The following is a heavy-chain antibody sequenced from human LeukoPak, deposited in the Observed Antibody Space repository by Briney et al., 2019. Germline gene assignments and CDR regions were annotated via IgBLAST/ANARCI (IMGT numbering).Heavy chain of an antibody. CDR3: ARDFGWGDGPDRFDY. CDR1: GYTFTGYY. Sequence: ASVKVSCKASGYTFTGYYMHWVRQAPGQGLEWMGWINPNSGGTNYAQKFQGRVTMTRDTSISTAYKELSRLRSDDTAVYYCARDFGWGDGPDRFDYWGQGTLVTVSS. V-gene: IGHV1-2*02. D-gene: IGHD3-10*01. CDR2: INPNSGGT. J-gene: IGHJ4*02.